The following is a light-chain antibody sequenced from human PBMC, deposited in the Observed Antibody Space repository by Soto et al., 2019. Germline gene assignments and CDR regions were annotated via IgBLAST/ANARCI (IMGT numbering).Light chain of an antibody. J-gene: IGKJ4*01. V-gene: IGKV3-20*01. CDR2: GAS. Sequence: EIVLTQSPGTLSLSPGERATLSCRASQSISSSYLAWYQQRPGQAPRLLIYGASSRATGIPERFSGSGSATDFTLTISRLEPEDFAVYHCQQYGNSPPTFGGGTKVEI. CDR3: QQYGNSPPT. CDR1: QSISSSY.